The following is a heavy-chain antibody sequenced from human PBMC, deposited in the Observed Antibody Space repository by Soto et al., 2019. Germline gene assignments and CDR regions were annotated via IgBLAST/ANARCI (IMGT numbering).Heavy chain of an antibody. Sequence: SETLSLTYSVSGDSISNLDYFWAWIRQPPGQALEYIGYIYKSATTYYNPSFESRVAISVDTSKSQFSLNVTSVTAADTAVYFCARGRYCLTGRCFPNWFDSWGQGALVTVSS. V-gene: IGHV4-30-4*01. CDR3: ARGRYCLTGRCFPNWFDS. J-gene: IGHJ5*01. CDR2: IYKSATT. D-gene: IGHD7-27*01. CDR1: GDSISNLDYF.